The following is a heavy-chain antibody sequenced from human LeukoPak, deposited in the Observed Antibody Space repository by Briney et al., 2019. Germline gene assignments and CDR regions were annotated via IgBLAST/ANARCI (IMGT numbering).Heavy chain of an antibody. CDR3: AKWGDYDILTGYYVPDY. Sequence: PGTSLRLSCVASGLTFTNYAMSWVRQAPGKGLDWVSAITGSDGTSHYADSVKGRFTISRDNSKNTLYLQVNSLRAEDTAVYYCAKWGDYDILTGYYVPDYWGQGTLVTVSS. CDR1: GLTFTNYA. V-gene: IGHV3-23*01. J-gene: IGHJ4*02. CDR2: ITGSDGTS. D-gene: IGHD3-9*01.